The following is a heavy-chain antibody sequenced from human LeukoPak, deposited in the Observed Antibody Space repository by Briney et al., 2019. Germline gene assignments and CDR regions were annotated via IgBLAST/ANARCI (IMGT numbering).Heavy chain of an antibody. CDR1: GFTFTSSA. CDR3: ARVGPTSYFDY. D-gene: IGHD2-2*01. CDR2: IVVGSGNT. Sequence: SVKVSCKASGFTFTSSAMQWVRQARGQRLEWIGWIVVGSGNTNYAQKFQGRVTMTRDTSINTAYMELSRLTPDDTAIYYCARVGPTSYFDYWGQGTLVTVSS. J-gene: IGHJ4*02. V-gene: IGHV1-58*02.